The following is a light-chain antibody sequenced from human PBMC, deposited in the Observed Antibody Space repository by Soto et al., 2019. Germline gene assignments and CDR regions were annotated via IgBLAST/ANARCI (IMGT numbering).Light chain of an antibody. CDR3: CSYTDSSTRLV. CDR1: SSDVGSDNL. Sequence: QSVLTQPASVSGSPGQSITISCTGNSSDVGSDNLVSWYQQYPGKAPKLMLYEGSKRPSGVSNRFSGSKSGNTASLTISGLQADDEADYYCCSYTDSSTRLVFGGGTKLTVL. J-gene: IGLJ2*01. CDR2: EGS. V-gene: IGLV2-23*01.